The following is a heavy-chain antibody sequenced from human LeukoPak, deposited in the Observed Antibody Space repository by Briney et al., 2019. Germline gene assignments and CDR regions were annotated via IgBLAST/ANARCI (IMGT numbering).Heavy chain of an antibody. Sequence: ASVKVSCKASGYTFTSYYMHWARQAPGQGLEWMGITNPSGGSTDYAQKFQGRVTMTRDTSTSTVYMELSSLRSEDTAVYYCARGRAAAGTGGWFDPWGQGTLVTVSS. CDR3: ARGRAAAGTGGWFDP. J-gene: IGHJ5*02. CDR2: TNPSGGST. CDR1: GYTFTSYY. V-gene: IGHV1-46*01. D-gene: IGHD6-13*01.